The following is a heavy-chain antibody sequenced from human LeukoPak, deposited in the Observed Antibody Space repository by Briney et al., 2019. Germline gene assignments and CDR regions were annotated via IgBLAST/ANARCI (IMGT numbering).Heavy chain of an antibody. Sequence: SETLSLTCTVSGGSISSSSYYWGWIRQPPGKGLEWIGSIYYSGSTYYNPSLKSRVTISVDTSKNQFSLKLSSVTAADTAVYYCARVSGYDWESFYDYWGQGSLVTVSS. CDR2: IYYSGST. CDR3: ARVSGYDWESFYDY. J-gene: IGHJ4*02. V-gene: IGHV4-39*07. CDR1: GGSISSSSYY. D-gene: IGHD5-12*01.